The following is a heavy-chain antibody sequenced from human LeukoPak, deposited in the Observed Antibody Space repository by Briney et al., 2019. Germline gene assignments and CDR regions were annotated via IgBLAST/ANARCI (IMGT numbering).Heavy chain of an antibody. D-gene: IGHD3-22*01. CDR2: IRYDGSNK. Sequence: GGSLRLSCAASGFTLSSYGMHWVRQAPGKGLEWVAFIRYDGSNKYYADSVKGRFTISRDNSKNTLYLQMNSLRAEDTAVYYCAKDFDSSGYYGGFDYWGQGTLVTVSS. V-gene: IGHV3-30*02. CDR3: AKDFDSSGYYGGFDY. CDR1: GFTLSSYG. J-gene: IGHJ4*02.